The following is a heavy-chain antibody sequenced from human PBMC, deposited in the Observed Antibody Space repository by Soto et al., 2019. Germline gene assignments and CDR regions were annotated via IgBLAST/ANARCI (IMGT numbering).Heavy chain of an antibody. V-gene: IGHV4-31*03. CDR1: GGSSSSGGYY. CDR3: ARGRADRGLIGWFDP. CDR2: IYYSGST. J-gene: IGHJ5*02. Sequence: QVQLQESGPGLGKPSQTLSLTCTVSGGSSSSGGYYWSWIRQHPGKGLEWIGYIYYSGSTYYNPSLKSRVTISVDTSKNQFSLKLSSVTAADTAVYYCARGRADRGLIGWFDPWGQGTLVTVSS.